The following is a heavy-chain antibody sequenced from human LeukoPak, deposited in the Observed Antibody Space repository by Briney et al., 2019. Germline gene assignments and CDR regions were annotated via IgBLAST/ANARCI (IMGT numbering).Heavy chain of an antibody. CDR3: AKDIVVVVAATPGVDY. J-gene: IGHJ4*02. D-gene: IGHD2-15*01. CDR2: IRYDGSNK. Sequence: PGGSLRLSCAASGFTFSSYGMHWVRQPPGKGLEWVAFIRYDGSNKYYADSVKGRFTISRDNSKNTLYLQMNSLRAEDTAVYYCAKDIVVVVAATPGVDYWGQGTLVTVSS. V-gene: IGHV3-30*02. CDR1: GFTFSSYG.